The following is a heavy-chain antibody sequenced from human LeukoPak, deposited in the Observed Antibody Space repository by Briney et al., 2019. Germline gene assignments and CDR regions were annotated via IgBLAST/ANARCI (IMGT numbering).Heavy chain of an antibody. CDR3: AKQDIRSSAWYD. D-gene: IGHD6-19*01. CDR1: GFTFSSYA. CDR2: ISDSGGST. Sequence: PGGSLRLSCAASGFTFSSYAMSWVRQAPGQGLECVSAISDSGGSTYYADSVKGRFTISRDNSKNTLYLQMNSLRAEDTAVYYCAKQDIRSSAWYDWGQGTLVTVSS. V-gene: IGHV3-23*01. J-gene: IGHJ4*02.